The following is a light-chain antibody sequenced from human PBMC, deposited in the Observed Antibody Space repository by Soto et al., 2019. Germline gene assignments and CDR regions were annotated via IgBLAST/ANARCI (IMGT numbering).Light chain of an antibody. J-gene: IGKJ3*01. CDR2: GAS. Sequence: EIMMTQSPVTLSVSPGERATLSCRASQSVNSNLAWYQQKPGQAPRLLIYGASTRATGIPASFIGNGSGTEFTLTVSSLQPEAFAVYYCHQYNNWPLTFGPGTKVDIK. CDR1: QSVNSN. CDR3: HQYNNWPLT. V-gene: IGKV3-15*01.